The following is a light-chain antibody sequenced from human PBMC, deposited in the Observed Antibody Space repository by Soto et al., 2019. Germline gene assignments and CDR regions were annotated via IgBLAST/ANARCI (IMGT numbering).Light chain of an antibody. CDR1: SRDVGTYNL. CDR3: CSYAGYSNV. V-gene: IGLV2-23*01. Sequence: QSALTQPASVSGSPGQSITISCTGTSRDVGTYNLVSWYQRHPGKAPKLIIYEGNKRPSGVSNRFSGSKSGNTASLTISGLQAEDEADYYCCSYAGYSNVFGTGTKLTVL. CDR2: EGN. J-gene: IGLJ1*01.